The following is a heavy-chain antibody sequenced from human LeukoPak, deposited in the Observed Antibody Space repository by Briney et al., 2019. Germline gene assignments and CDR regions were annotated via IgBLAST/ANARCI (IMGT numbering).Heavy chain of an antibody. J-gene: IGHJ2*01. CDR2: IYYSGST. CDR1: GGSISSSSYY. D-gene: IGHD6-13*01. CDR3: ARPAAAGMIWYFDL. Sequence: PSETLSLTCTVSGGSISSSSYYWGWIRQPPGKGLEWIGSIYYSGSTYYNPSLKSRVTISVDTSKNQFSLKLSSVTAADTAVYYCARPAAAGMIWYFDLWGRGTLVTVSS. V-gene: IGHV4-39*01.